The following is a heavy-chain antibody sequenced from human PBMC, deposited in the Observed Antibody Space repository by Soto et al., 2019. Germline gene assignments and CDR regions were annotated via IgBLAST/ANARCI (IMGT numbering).Heavy chain of an antibody. Sequence: ASVKVSCKASGYTFTGYYMHWVRQAPGQGLERMGWINPNSGGTNYAQKFQGWVTMTRDTSISTAYMELSRLRSDDTAVYYCARGPIVVPAAMYYYYYYMDVWGKGTTVTVSS. V-gene: IGHV1-2*04. CDR3: ARGPIVVPAAMYYYYYYMDV. J-gene: IGHJ6*03. CDR2: INPNSGGT. D-gene: IGHD2-2*01. CDR1: GYTFTGYY.